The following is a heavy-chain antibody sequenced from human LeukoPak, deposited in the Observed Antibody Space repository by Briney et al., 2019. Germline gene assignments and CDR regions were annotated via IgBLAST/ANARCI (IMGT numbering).Heavy chain of an antibody. J-gene: IGHJ1*01. Sequence: SETLSLTCTVSGGSISSSSYYWGWIRQPPGKGLEWIGSICYSGSTYYNPSLKSRVTISVDTSKNQFSLKLSSVTAADTAVYYCARSLRSGYSPWGQGTLVTVSS. D-gene: IGHD3-22*01. CDR1: GGSISSSSYY. V-gene: IGHV4-39*01. CDR3: ARSLRSGYSP. CDR2: ICYSGST.